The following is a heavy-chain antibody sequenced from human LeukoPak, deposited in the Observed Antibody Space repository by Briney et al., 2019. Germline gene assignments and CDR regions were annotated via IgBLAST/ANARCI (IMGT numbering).Heavy chain of an antibody. D-gene: IGHD3-22*01. CDR1: GFTCSSYA. V-gene: IGHV3-23*01. J-gene: IGHJ4*02. Sequence: GGSLRLSCAASGFTCSSYAMSWVRQAPGKGLEWVSAISGSGGSTYYADSVKGRFTISRDNSKNTLYLQMNSLRAEDTAVYYCAKKYDSSGYYSAFFDYWGQGTLVTVSS. CDR3: AKKYDSSGYYSAFFDY. CDR2: ISGSGGST.